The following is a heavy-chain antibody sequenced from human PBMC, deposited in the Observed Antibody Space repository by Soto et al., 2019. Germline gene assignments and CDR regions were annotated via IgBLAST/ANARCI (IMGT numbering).Heavy chain of an antibody. D-gene: IGHD4-17*01. V-gene: IGHV3-21*01. CDR1: GFTFSSYS. Sequence: EVQLVESGGGLVKPGGSLRLSCAASGFTFSSYSMNWVRQAPGKGLEWVSSISSGSSYIYYADSVKGRFTISRDNAKNSLYLQMNSLRGEDTAVDYCARVRTLTTGVDYWGQGTLVTVSS. CDR3: ARVRTLTTGVDY. J-gene: IGHJ4*02. CDR2: ISSGSSYI.